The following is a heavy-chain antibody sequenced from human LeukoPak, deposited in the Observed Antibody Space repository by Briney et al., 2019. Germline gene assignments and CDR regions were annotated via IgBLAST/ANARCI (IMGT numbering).Heavy chain of an antibody. V-gene: IGHV3-23*01. J-gene: IGHJ4*02. CDR2: ISGSGGST. Sequence: PGGSLRLSCAASGFTFSSYAMSWVRQAPGKGLEWVSAISGSGGSTYYADSAKGRFTISRDNSKNTLYLQMNSLRAEDTAVYYCAKDPSTLYNWNDGDYWGQGTLVTVSS. CDR1: GFTFSSYA. D-gene: IGHD1-20*01. CDR3: AKDPSTLYNWNDGDY.